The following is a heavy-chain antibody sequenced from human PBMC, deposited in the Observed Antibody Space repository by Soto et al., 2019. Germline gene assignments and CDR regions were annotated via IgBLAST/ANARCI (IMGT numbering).Heavy chain of an antibody. CDR3: ARLPKGSLVTA. CDR1: GFSFSDYS. Sequence: LRLSCIASGFSFSDYSMNWVRQAPGKGLQWVSYISSSSDKTYYADSVKGRFTVSRDNAKNALVQEMNNLRDDDTATNYCARLPKGSLVTAWGQGTRVTVSS. CDR2: ISSSSDKT. D-gene: IGHD2-21*02. J-gene: IGHJ4*02. V-gene: IGHV3-48*02.